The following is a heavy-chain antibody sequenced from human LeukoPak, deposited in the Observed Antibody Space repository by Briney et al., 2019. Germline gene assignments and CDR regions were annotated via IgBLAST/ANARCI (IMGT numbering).Heavy chain of an antibody. CDR1: GYTFTGYY. Sequence: ASVKVSCKASGYTFTGYYMHWVRQAPGQGLEWMGWINPNSGGTTYAQKFQGRVTMTRDTSISKAYMELSRLRSDDTAVYYCARGSSSWVDLAFDYWGQGTLVTVSS. CDR3: ARGSSSWVDLAFDY. V-gene: IGHV1-2*02. J-gene: IGHJ4*02. CDR2: INPNSGGT. D-gene: IGHD6-13*01.